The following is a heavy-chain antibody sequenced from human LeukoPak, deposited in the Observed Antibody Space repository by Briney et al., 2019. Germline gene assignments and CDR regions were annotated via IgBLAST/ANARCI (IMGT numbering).Heavy chain of an antibody. D-gene: IGHD2/OR15-2a*01. CDR2: IRSDGSDE. CDR1: GFTFNHYG. V-gene: IGHV3-30*02. J-gene: IGHJ5*01. Sequence: GGSLRLSCAASGFTFNHYGIHWVRQAPGKGLEWLAFIRSDGSDEYYADSVKDRFTISRDNSKNTVYLQMNSLRPEDTAVFYCAKDRSLYGITWIALDSWGQGTLVTVSS. CDR3: AKDRSLYGITWIALDS.